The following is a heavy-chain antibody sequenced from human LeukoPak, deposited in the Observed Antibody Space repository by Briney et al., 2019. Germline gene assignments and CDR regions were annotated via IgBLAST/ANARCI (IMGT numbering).Heavy chain of an antibody. D-gene: IGHD1-1*01. Sequence: PGGSLRLSCAASGFTFSDYDMHWVRQATGKGLEWVSAIGTAGDTYYTGSVKGRFTISRENAKNSLYLQINSLRAGDTAVYYCARVAKERVGGVYYFDYWGQETLVTVSS. CDR2: IGTAGDT. CDR3: ARVAKERVGGVYYFDY. CDR1: GFTFSDYD. V-gene: IGHV3-13*01. J-gene: IGHJ4*02.